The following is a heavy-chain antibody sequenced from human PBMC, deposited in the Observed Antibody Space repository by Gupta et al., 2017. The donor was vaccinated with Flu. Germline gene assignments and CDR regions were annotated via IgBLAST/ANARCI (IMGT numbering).Heavy chain of an antibody. CDR2: IYTNGNT. CDR3: ARVAPAYGDYASFDF. D-gene: IGHD4-17*01. J-gene: IGHJ4*02. CDR1: GVSLRSSS. V-gene: IGHV4-4*07. Sequence: QVHLQESGPGLVKPSETLSLSCTVSGVSLRSSSWAWIRQPAGKGLEYLGRIYTNGNTNYNPSLQSRVTMSVDMSNNQLSLRLTSLTAADTAVYYCARVAPAYGDYASFDFWGQGTLVNVSS.